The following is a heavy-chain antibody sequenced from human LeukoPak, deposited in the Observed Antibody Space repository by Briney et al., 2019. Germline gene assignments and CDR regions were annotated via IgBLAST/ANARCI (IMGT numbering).Heavy chain of an antibody. CDR1: GFTFSNYA. D-gene: IGHD3-10*01. CDR2: ISANGGGT. CDR3: RKGVGSHIDY. J-gene: IGHJ4*02. V-gene: IGHV3-23*01. Sequence: GGSLRLSCAASGFTFSNYAMSWVRQAPGKGLEWVSAISANGGGTYYADSVKGRFTISRDNSKNTLYLQMNSPRAEDTAVYYCRKGVGSHIDYWGQGTLVTVSS.